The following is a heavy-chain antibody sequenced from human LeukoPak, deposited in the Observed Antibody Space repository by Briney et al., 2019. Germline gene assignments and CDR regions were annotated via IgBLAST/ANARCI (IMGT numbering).Heavy chain of an antibody. V-gene: IGHV4-34*01. CDR1: GGSFSDYW. CDR2: VNHSGRT. D-gene: IGHD3-10*01. Sequence: PSETLSLTCAVYGGSFSDYWWTWIRQSPGKGLEWIGEVNHSGRTNYNPSLKSRVTISVDTSKNQFSLKLSSVTAADTAVYYCARGGPNKRYYGSGSYFNAFDIWGQGTMVTVSS. CDR3: ARGGPNKRYYGSGSYFNAFDI. J-gene: IGHJ3*02.